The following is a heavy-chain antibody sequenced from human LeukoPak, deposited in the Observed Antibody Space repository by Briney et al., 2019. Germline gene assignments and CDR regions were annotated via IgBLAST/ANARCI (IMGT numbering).Heavy chain of an antibody. J-gene: IGHJ6*02. CDR1: GGTFNNYA. CDR3: ARDQGLIDPPPYGLDV. CDR2: IIPTLDIT. Sequence: SVKVSCRASGGTFNNYALTWVRQAPGQGLEWMGRIIPTLDITIYAQKFQGRVTITADKSTSTAYIELSSLSSEDTVVYYCARDQGLIDPPPYGLDVWGQGTTVTVSS. V-gene: IGHV1-69*04. D-gene: IGHD3-16*01.